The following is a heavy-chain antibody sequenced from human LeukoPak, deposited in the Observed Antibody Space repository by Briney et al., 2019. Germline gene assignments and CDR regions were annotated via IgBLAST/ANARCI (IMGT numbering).Heavy chain of an antibody. V-gene: IGHV3-23*01. CDR1: GFTFSSYA. CDR3: ATTPARYCSRTSCYTPDY. CDR2: ISGSGGST. Sequence: GGSLRLSCAASGFTFSSYAMSWVRQAPGKGLEWVSAISGSGGSTYYADFVKGRCTISRDHYKNTLYLHMHSLSAEDPAVYHCATTPARYCSRTSCYTPDYWGQGTPVTVCS. J-gene: IGHJ4*02. D-gene: IGHD2-2*02.